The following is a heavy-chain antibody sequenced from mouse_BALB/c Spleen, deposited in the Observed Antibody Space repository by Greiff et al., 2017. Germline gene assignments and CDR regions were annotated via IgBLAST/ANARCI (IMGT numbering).Heavy chain of an antibody. D-gene: IGHD1-2*01. CDR3: AQDPHYYGSFAY. Sequence: EVQLVESGGGLVKPGGSLKLSCAASGFTFSSYTMSWVRQTPEKRLEWVATISSGGGNTYYPDSVKGRFTISRDNAKNNLYLQMSSLRSEDTALYYCAQDPHYYGSFAYWGQGTLVTVSA. CDR2: ISSGGGNT. J-gene: IGHJ3*01. V-gene: IGHV5-9*03. CDR1: GFTFSSYT.